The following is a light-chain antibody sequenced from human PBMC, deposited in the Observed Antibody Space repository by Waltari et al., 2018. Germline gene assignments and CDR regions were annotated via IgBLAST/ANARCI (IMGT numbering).Light chain of an antibody. J-gene: IGLJ3*02. CDR2: RDD. CDR3: SAWDSSLYGWV. CDR1: RKNVGNEG. Sequence: QAGLTQPPSVSKGLRQTATLTCSGNRKNVGNEGVSWLQHHQGHPPKLLSYRDDNRPSGIPGRFSASRAGSTASLTVTGLRPADEADSYCSAWDSSLYGWVFGGGTKLTVL. V-gene: IGLV10-54*04.